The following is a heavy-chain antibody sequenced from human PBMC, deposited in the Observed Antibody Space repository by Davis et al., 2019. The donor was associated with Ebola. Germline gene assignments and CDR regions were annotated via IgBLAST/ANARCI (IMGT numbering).Heavy chain of an antibody. Sequence: GESLKISCAASGFTFSNAWMNWVRQAPGRGLEWVGRIKSKTDGGTTDYAAPVKGRFPISRDDSKNTRYLQMNSLKTEDTAVYYCAREVISDFWSGYFDYWGQGTLVSVSS. CDR3: AREVISDFWSGYFDY. CDR1: GFTFSNAW. V-gene: IGHV3-15*07. J-gene: IGHJ4*02. CDR2: IKSKTDGGTT. D-gene: IGHD3-3*01.